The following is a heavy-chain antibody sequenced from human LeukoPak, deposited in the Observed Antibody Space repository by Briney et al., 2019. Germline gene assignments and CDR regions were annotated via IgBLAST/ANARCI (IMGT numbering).Heavy chain of an antibody. CDR1: GFTFSSYW. CDR2: INHNGNVN. CDR3: ARNEDSSGWYDY. J-gene: IGHJ4*02. V-gene: IGHV3-7*03. Sequence: GGSLRLSCAASGFTFSSYWMNWARQAPGKGLEWVASINHNGNVNYYVDSVKGRFTISRDNAKNSLYLQMSNLRAEDTAVYYCARNEDSSGWYDYWGQGTLVTVSS. D-gene: IGHD6-19*01.